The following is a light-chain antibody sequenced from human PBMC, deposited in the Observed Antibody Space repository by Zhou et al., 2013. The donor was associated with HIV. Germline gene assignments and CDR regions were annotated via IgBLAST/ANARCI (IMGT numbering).Light chain of an antibody. J-gene: IGKJ5*01. V-gene: IGKV1-5*03. CDR3: QQYNSYPIT. Sequence: DIQMTQSPSTLSASVGDRVTITCRASQSISNWLAWYQQKPGKAPKLLIYKASSLESGVPSRFSGSGSETEFTLTIISLQPDDFATYYCQQYNSYPITFGQGTRLEIK. CDR2: KAS. CDR1: QSISNW.